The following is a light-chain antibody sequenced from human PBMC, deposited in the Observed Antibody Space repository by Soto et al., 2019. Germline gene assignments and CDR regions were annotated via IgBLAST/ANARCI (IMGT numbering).Light chain of an antibody. CDR1: QRVAGGC. CDR2: DTS. CDR3: QQYGSSPS. Sequence: DIALTQSPATLSLSPGERVTLYCGASQRVAGGCLAWDQQKPGLAPRLILYDTSFMATGIPDRFSGSGSRTAFTLTISRLDPDDFAVYYCQQYGSSPSFGQGSKVEIK. V-gene: IGKV3D-20*01. J-gene: IGKJ1*01.